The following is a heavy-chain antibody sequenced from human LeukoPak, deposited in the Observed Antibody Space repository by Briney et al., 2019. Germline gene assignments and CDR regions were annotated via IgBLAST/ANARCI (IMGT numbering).Heavy chain of an antibody. CDR3: ARGTAMVTVDY. V-gene: IGHV4-34*01. CDR2: INHSGST. CDR1: GGSFSGYY. J-gene: IGHJ4*02. D-gene: IGHD2-2*01. Sequence: SETLSLTCAVYGGSFSGYYWSWIRQPPGKGLEWIGEINHSGSTNYNPSLKSRVTISVDTSKNQFSLKLSSVTAADTAVYYCARGTAMVTVDYGGKETLVTVS.